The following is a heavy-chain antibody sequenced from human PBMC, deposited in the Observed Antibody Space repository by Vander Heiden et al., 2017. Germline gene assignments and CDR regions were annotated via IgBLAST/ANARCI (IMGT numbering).Heavy chain of an antibody. Sequence: QVQLVQSGAEVKKPWSSVKVSCKASGGTFSSYAISWVRQAPGQGLEWMGGIIPIFGTANYAQKFQGRVTITADKSTSTAYMELSSLRSEDTAVYYCASSPCSGGSCYSDYFDYWGQGTLVTVSS. D-gene: IGHD2-15*01. CDR3: ASSPCSGGSCYSDYFDY. CDR1: GGTFSSYA. J-gene: IGHJ4*02. CDR2: IIPIFGTA. V-gene: IGHV1-69*06.